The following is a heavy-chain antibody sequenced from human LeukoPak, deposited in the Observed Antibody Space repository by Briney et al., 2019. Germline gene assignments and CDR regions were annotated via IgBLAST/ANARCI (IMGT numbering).Heavy chain of an antibody. V-gene: IGHV1-58*01. CDR1: GFTFTSSA. J-gene: IGHJ4*02. Sequence: ASVKVSCKASGFTFTSSAVQWVRRARGQRLEWIGWIVVGSGNTNYAQKFQERVTITRDMSTSTAYMELSSLRSEDTAVYYCAAITIFGVVRNYFDYWGQGTLVTVSS. CDR2: IVVGSGNT. D-gene: IGHD3-3*01. CDR3: AAITIFGVVRNYFDY.